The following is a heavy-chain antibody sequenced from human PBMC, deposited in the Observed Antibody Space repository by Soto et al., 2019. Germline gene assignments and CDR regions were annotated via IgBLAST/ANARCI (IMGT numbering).Heavy chain of an antibody. V-gene: IGHV1-69*17. J-gene: IGHJ4*02. CDR3: AILTPITGVY. CDR2: IIPMFGII. Sequence: QVLLVQSGAEVKKPGSSVKVSCKVSGGSFSTYTLTWVRQAPGQGLEWMGGIIPMFGIINYAQKFQGRVTITADRSTTTAYMELISLRSDDTPVYYCAILTPITGVYWGQGAQVTVSS. D-gene: IGHD5-12*01. CDR1: GGSFSTYT.